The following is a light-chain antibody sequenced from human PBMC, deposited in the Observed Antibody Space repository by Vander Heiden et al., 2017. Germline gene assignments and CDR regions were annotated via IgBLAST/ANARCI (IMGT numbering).Light chain of an antibody. J-gene: IGKJ2*01. CDR1: QSVTSN. V-gene: IGKV3-15*01. Sequence: EIVMTQSPATLSVSPGERATLPCMASQSVTSNLAWYQQEPGQAPRLLIYGASTRATGIPVRFSGSGSGTEFTLTISSLQSEDFAVYYCQQYNAWPYTFGQGTKLEIK. CDR2: GAS. CDR3: QQYNAWPYT.